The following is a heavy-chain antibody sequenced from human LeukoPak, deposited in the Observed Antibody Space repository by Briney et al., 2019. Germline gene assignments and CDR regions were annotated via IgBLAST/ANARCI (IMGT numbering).Heavy chain of an antibody. CDR1: GFTFSSYG. D-gene: IGHD6-19*01. CDR3: AKDKGQWLTYYFDY. CDR2: ISYDGSNK. Sequence: GGSLRLSCAASGFTFSSYGMHWVRQAPGKGLEWVAAISYDGSNKYYADSVKGRFTISRDNSKNTLYLQMNSLRDEDTAVYYCAKDKGQWLTYYFDYWGQGTLVTVSS. J-gene: IGHJ4*02. V-gene: IGHV3-30*18.